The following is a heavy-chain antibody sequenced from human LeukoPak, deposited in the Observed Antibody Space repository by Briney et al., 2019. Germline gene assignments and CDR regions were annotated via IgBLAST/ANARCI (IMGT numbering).Heavy chain of an antibody. CDR1: GFIFSYSG. CDR3: AKQMTERPHYYYMDV. CDR2: TQDDESNK. Sequence: QSGGSLRLSCAASGFIFSYSGMHWVRQAPGKGLEWVAFTQDDESNKYYSDSVKRRFTISRDNSKNTLFLQMSSLRPEDTALYYCAKQMTERPHYYYMDVWGRGTTVTVSS. V-gene: IGHV3-30*02. J-gene: IGHJ6*03.